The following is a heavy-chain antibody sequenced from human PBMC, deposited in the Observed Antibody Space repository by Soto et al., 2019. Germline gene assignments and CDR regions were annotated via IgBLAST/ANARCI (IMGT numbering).Heavy chain of an antibody. Sequence: SETLSLTCTVSGYSISTGYYWAWVRQAPGKGLEWISSVYRSGAAYYSPTLKSRVTISVDTSKNQFSLHLKSVTAADAAVYYCARDYSYAVDVRDHFAFPAQGTPVTVSS. J-gene: IGHJ4*02. CDR3: ARDYSYAVDVRDHFAF. D-gene: IGHD2-15*01. CDR2: VYRSGAA. CDR1: GYSISTGYY. V-gene: IGHV4-38-2*02.